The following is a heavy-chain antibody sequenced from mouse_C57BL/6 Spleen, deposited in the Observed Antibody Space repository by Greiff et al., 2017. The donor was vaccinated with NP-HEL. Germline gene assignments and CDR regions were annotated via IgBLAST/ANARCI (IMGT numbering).Heavy chain of an antibody. Sequence: VQLQQSGAELVKPGASVKISCKASGYAFSSYWMNWVKQRPGKGLEWIGEIYPGDGDTNYNGKFKGKATLTADKSSSTAYMQLSSLTSEDSAVYFCAREGSITTVVNFDYWGQGTTLTVSS. CDR1: GYAFSSYW. CDR3: AREGSITTVVNFDY. CDR2: IYPGDGDT. D-gene: IGHD1-1*01. J-gene: IGHJ2*01. V-gene: IGHV1-80*01.